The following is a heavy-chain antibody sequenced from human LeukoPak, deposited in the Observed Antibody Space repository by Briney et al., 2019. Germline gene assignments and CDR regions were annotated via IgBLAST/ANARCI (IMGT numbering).Heavy chain of an antibody. V-gene: IGHV1-69*04. Sequence: ASVKVSCKASGGTFSSYAISWVRQAPGQGLEWMGRIIPILGIANYAQKFQGRVTITADKSTSTAYMELSSLRSEDTAVYYCACGGYYDFWSGQMDYYYYGMDVWAQGTTVTVSS. CDR2: IIPILGIA. CDR1: GGTFSSYA. CDR3: ACGGYYDFWSGQMDYYYYGMDV. J-gene: IGHJ6*02. D-gene: IGHD3-3*01.